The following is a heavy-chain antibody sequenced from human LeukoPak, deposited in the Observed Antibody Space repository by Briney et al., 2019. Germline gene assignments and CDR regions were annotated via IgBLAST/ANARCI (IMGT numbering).Heavy chain of an antibody. V-gene: IGHV3-7*01. J-gene: IGHJ6*02. CDR1: GFTFSSYW. CDR2: IKQDGSEK. Sequence: GGSLRLSCAASGFTFSSYWMSWVRQAPGKGLEWVANIKQDGSEKYYVDSVKGRFTISRDNAKNSLCLQMNSLRAEDTAVYYCARVCRGPNSYYDILTGYYPYYYYGMDVWGQGTTVTVSS. CDR3: ARVCRGPNSYYDILTGYYPYYYYGMDV. D-gene: IGHD3-9*01.